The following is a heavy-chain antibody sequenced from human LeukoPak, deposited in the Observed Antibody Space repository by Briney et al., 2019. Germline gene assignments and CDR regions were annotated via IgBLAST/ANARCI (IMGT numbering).Heavy chain of an antibody. CDR1: GYTFTSYG. CDR3: AGEDNSSGYRPFDI. CDR2: INPNNGGT. J-gene: IGHJ3*02. D-gene: IGHD3-22*01. V-gene: IGHV1-2*06. Sequence: ASVKVSCKASGYTFTSYGISWVRQAPGQGLDWMGRINPNNGGTNYAQKFQGRVTMTRDMSMSTAYMELSRLRSDDTAVYYCAGEDNSSGYRPFDIWGQGTMVTVPS.